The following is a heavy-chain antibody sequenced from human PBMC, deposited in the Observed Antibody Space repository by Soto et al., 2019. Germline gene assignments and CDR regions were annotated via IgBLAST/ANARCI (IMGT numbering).Heavy chain of an antibody. D-gene: IGHD1-20*01. Sequence: QVQLQESGPGLVKPSQTLSLTCTVSGGSISSGDYYWSWIRQPPGKGLEWIVYIYYSGRTYYNPSLKSRVTISVDTSKNHFSLKLSSVTAADTAVYYCATIKQGINRLDYWGQGTLVTVSS. V-gene: IGHV4-30-4*01. J-gene: IGHJ4*02. CDR1: GGSISSGDYY. CDR3: ATIKQGINRLDY. CDR2: IYYSGRT.